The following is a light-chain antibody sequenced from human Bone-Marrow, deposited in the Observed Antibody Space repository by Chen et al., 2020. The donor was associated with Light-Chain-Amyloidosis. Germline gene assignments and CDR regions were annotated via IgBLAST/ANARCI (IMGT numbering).Light chain of an antibody. CDR1: SSGVGGDNH. J-gene: IGLJ1*01. V-gene: IGLV2-14*01. CDR3: SSYTITNTLV. Sequence: QSALTQPASVSGSPGQSITISCTATSSGVGGDNHVSWYQQHPDKAPKLMIYEVTNRPSWVPDRFSGSKSDNTASLTNSGLQTEDEADYFCSSYTITNTLVFGSGTRVTVL. CDR2: EVT.